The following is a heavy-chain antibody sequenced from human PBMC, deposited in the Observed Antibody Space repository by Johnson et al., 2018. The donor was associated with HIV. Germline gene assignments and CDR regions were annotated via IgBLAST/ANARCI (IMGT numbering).Heavy chain of an antibody. Sequence: QVQLVESGGGLVQPGGSLRLSCGASGFSVSRNHVNWVRQVPGKGLEWVTFISNDGSNKYYADSVRGRFTISRDNSKNTLYLQMNSLQTEDTGVYYCTTIHYDSSSPGAFDLWGQGTMVAVSS. D-gene: IGHD3-22*01. CDR1: GFSVSRNH. CDR2: ISNDGSNK. J-gene: IGHJ3*01. CDR3: TTIHYDSSSPGAFDL. V-gene: IGHV3-30*03.